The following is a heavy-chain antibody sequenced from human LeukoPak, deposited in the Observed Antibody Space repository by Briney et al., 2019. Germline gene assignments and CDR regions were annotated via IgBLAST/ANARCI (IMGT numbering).Heavy chain of an antibody. J-gene: IGHJ4*02. CDR3: ARLATVTIDY. Sequence: SETLSLTCTVSGGSISSSSYHWGWIRQPPGKGLEWIGSIYYSGSTYYNPSLKSRVTISVDTSKNQFSLKLSSVTAADTAVYYCARLATVTIDYWGQGTLVTVSS. D-gene: IGHD4-17*01. V-gene: IGHV4-39*01. CDR2: IYYSGST. CDR1: GGSISSSSYH.